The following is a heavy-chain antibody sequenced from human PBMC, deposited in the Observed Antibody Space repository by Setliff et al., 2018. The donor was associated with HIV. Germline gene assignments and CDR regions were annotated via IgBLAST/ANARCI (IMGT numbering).Heavy chain of an antibody. D-gene: IGHD2-15*01. Sequence: GGSLRLSCAASGFTFSSFGMHWVRQAPGKGLEWVSAISGSGGSTYYADSVKGRFTISRDNSKNTLYLQMNSLRAEDTAVYYCAKGEYCSGGSCYSRPLYYFDYWGQGTLVTVSS. CDR2: ISGSGGST. J-gene: IGHJ4*02. CDR1: GFTFSSFG. CDR3: AKGEYCSGGSCYSRPLYYFDY. V-gene: IGHV3-23*01.